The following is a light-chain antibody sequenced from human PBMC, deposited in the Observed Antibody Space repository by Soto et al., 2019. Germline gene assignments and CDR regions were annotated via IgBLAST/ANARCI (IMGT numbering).Light chain of an antibody. V-gene: IGKV1-17*03. CDR1: QGISSD. CDR2: LAS. J-gene: IGKJ1*01. CDR3: LQHNTYPRT. Sequence: DIPMTQSPSAMSASVGDRVTITCRASQGISSDVAWFQQKPGKVPKRLIYLASSLESGVPSRFSGSGSGTEFTLTISSLQPEDFATYYCLQHNTYPRTFGQGTTVEIK.